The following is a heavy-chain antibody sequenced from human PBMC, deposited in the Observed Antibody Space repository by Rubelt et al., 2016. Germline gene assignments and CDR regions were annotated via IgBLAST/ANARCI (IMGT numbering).Heavy chain of an antibody. CDR2: ICGSGDRT. V-gene: IGHV3-23*01. J-gene: IGHJ4*02. D-gene: IGHD1-26*01. CDR1: GFTFSSYA. CDR3: ATSKVNSGSCGAVRDY. Sequence: EVQLLESGGGLVQFGGSLRLSCAASGFTFSSYAMSWVRQAPGKGLEWVSGICGSGDRTYYADSVKGRFTISRDISKSTLYLQMNSLGAEDAAVYYRATSKVNSGSCGAVRDYWGQGALVIVSS.